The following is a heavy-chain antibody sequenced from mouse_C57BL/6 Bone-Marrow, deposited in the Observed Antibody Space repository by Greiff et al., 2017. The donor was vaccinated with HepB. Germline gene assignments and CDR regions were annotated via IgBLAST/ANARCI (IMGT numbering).Heavy chain of an antibody. J-gene: IGHJ1*03. CDR3: ARKTTVVATNFDV. V-gene: IGHV1-42*01. Sequence: EVKLQESGPELVKPGASVKISCKASGYSFTGYYMNLVKQSPEKSLEWIGEINPSTGGTTYNQKFKAKATLTVDKSSSTAYMQLKSLTSEDSAVYYCARKTTVVATNFDVWGTGTTVTVSS. CDR1: GYSFTGYY. D-gene: IGHD1-1*01. CDR2: INPSTGGT.